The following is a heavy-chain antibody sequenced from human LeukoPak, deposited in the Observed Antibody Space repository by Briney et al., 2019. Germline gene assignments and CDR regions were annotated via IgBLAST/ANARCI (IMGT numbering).Heavy chain of an antibody. V-gene: IGHV4-59*01. D-gene: IGHD1-26*01. Sequence: SETLSLTCTVSGGSISSYYWSWIRQPPGKGPEWIGYIYYSGSTNYNPSPKSRVTISVDTSKNQFSLKLSSVTAADTAVYYCARTPYSGSYSWFDPWGQGTLVTVSS. CDR3: ARTPYSGSYSWFDP. J-gene: IGHJ5*02. CDR2: IYYSGST. CDR1: GGSISSYY.